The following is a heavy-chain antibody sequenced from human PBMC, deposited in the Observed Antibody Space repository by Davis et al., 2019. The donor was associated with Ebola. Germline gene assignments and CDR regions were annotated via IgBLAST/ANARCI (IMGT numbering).Heavy chain of an antibody. CDR1: GGSISSSSYY. Sequence: SETLSLTCTVSGGSISSSSYYSGWIRQPPGMGLEWIGSIYYSGSTYYNPSLKSRVTISVDTSKNQFSLKLSSVTAADTAVYYCARMRVFGVVIPYYYGMDVWGQGTTVTVSS. V-gene: IGHV4-39*07. CDR2: IYYSGST. D-gene: IGHD3-3*01. J-gene: IGHJ6*02. CDR3: ARMRVFGVVIPYYYGMDV.